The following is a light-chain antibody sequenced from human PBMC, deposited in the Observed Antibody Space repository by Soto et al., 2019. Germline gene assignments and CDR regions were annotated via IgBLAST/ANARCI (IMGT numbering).Light chain of an antibody. J-gene: IGLJ3*02. Sequence: QSVLTQSSSASASLGSSVKLTCTLSSGHNNYVIAWHQQQPGKAPRYLMKPDGSGSYNKGSGVPDRFSGSSSGADRYLTISNLQFEDEADYYCETWDRNTRVFGGGTKLTVL. CDR1: SGHNNYV. CDR3: ETWDRNTRV. V-gene: IGLV4-60*02. CDR2: PDGSGSY.